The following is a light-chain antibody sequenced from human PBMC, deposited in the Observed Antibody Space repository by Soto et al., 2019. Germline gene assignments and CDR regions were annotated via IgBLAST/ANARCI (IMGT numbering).Light chain of an antibody. V-gene: IGKV1-5*03. J-gene: IGKJ1*01. CDR1: QSINNW. Sequence: DIPMTQSPSTLSASVGDRVTITCRASQSINNWLAWYQQKPGKAPKVLIHKASSLESGVPSRFSGSGSGTEFTLTISSLQPDDSATYYCQQYNSYWTFGQGTKVEIK. CDR3: QQYNSYWT. CDR2: KAS.